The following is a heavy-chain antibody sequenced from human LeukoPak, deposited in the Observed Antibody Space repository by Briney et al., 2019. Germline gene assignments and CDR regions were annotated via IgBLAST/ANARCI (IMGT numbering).Heavy chain of an antibody. J-gene: IGHJ4*02. CDR3: ARGRGNSYQYFDY. CDR1: GFSLSGYG. V-gene: IGHV3-33*01. Sequence: PGGSLRLSCVASGFSLSGYGMHWVRQAPGKGLEWVAAISVDGSNTYYADSVKGRFTISRDNSKNTLYLQVNSLRAEDTTVYYCARGRGNSYQYFDYWGQGTLVTVSS. D-gene: IGHD6-6*01. CDR2: ISVDGSNT.